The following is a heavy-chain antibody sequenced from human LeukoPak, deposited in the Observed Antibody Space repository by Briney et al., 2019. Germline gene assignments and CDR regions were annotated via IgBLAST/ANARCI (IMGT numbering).Heavy chain of an antibody. CDR3: VGGVGATRGRFDP. V-gene: IGHV4-30-4*08. D-gene: IGHD1-26*01. Sequence: SQTLSLTCTVSGDSNSRGDYYWSWVRQPPGKGLEWIGYIYYNGNTYYNPSLKSRLTISVDTSKNQFSLKLSSVTAADTAVYYCVGGVGATRGRFDPWGQGTLVTVSS. J-gene: IGHJ5*02. CDR2: IYYNGNT. CDR1: GDSNSRGDYY.